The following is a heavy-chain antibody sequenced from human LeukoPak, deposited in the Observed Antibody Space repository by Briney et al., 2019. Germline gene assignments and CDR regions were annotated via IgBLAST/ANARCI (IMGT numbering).Heavy chain of an antibody. D-gene: IGHD6-19*01. Sequence: GGSLRLSCAASGFTFSSYEMNWVRQAPGKGLEWVSYISSSGSTIYYADSVKGRFTISRDNSKNTLYLQMNSLRAEDTAVYYCAKRLPGIAVAGPVRFDPWGQGTLVTVSS. V-gene: IGHV3-48*03. CDR2: ISSSGSTI. CDR1: GFTFSSYE. CDR3: AKRLPGIAVAGPVRFDP. J-gene: IGHJ5*02.